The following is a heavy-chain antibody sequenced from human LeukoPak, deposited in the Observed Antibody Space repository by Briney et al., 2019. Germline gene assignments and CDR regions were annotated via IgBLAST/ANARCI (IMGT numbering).Heavy chain of an antibody. J-gene: IGHJ6*02. D-gene: IGHD5-18*01. V-gene: IGHV3-30-3*01. CDR1: GFTFSSYA. CDR3: AREPRPPAIARDYYYGMDV. CDR2: ISYDGSNK. Sequence: GGSLRLSCAASGFTFSSYAMHWARQAPGKGLEWGAVISYDGSNKYFADSVKGRFTISRDNSKNTLYLQMNSLRAEDTAVYYCAREPRPPAIARDYYYGMDVWGQGTAVTVSS.